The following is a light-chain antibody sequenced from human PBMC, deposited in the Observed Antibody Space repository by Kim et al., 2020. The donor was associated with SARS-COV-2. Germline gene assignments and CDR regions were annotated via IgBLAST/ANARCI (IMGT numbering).Light chain of an antibody. CDR2: TNT. CDR3: AAWDDSLSSWV. CDR1: TSNIGDNT. Sequence: GQRVTISCSGTTSNIGDNTVNWFQQVTGTAPKLLIYTNTQRPSGVPDRFSGSKSGTSASLAISGLQSDDEGDYYCAAWDDSLSSWVFGGGTQLTVL. J-gene: IGLJ3*02. V-gene: IGLV1-44*01.